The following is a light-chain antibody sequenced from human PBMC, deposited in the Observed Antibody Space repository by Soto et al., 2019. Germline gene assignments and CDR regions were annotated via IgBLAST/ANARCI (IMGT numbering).Light chain of an antibody. Sequence: QSVLTQPASVSGSPGQSITISCTGTSSDVGGYNYVSWYQQHPGKAPKHMIYDVSNRPSGVSNRFSGSKSGNTASLTISGLHAEDEADYYCGSYTSSNSLLVGGGTKLAVL. V-gene: IGLV2-14*01. CDR3: GSYTSSNSLL. J-gene: IGLJ2*01. CDR1: SSDVGGYNY. CDR2: DVS.